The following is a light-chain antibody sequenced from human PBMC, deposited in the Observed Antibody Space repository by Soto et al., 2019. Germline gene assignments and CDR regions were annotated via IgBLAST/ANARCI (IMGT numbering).Light chain of an antibody. J-gene: IGLJ2*01. CDR1: SSNIGAGYD. CDR3: QSYDSSLSGSGV. Sequence: QSVLTQSPSVSGAPGQRVTISCTGTSSNIGAGYDVNWYQHLAGTAPKLLIYGNNNRPSGVPDRFSGSKSGASASLAITGLQAEDEADYYCQSYDSSLSGSGVFGGGTKLTVL. CDR2: GNN. V-gene: IGLV1-40*01.